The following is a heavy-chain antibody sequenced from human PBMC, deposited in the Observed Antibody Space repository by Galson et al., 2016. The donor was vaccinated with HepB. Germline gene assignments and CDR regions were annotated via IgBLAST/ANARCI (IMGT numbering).Heavy chain of an antibody. CDR2: IWYAGSSR. CDR3: AKVATPNRNYENWFDS. Sequence: FLRLSCAASGFTFSHYAMHWVRQAPGKGLEWVAVIWYAGSSRYYIDSVRGRFTISRDNSKNTLNLQMNSLRAEDTAVYYCAKVATPNRNYENWFDSWGQGTLVTVSS. J-gene: IGHJ5*01. V-gene: IGHV3-33*06. D-gene: IGHD4-11*01. CDR1: GFTFSHYA.